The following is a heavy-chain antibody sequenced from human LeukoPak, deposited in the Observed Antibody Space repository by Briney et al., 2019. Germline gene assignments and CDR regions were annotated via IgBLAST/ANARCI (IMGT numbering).Heavy chain of an antibody. CDR1: GFTFSSYS. V-gene: IGHV3-21*01. D-gene: IGHD6-13*01. Sequence: PGGSLRLSCAASGFTFSSYSMNWVRQAPGKWLEWVSSISSSSSYIYYADSVKGRFTISRDNAKNSLYLQMNSLRAEDTAVYYCARGVGDSSSWYRFEYFQHWGQGTLVTVSS. J-gene: IGHJ1*01. CDR3: ARGVGDSSSWYRFEYFQH. CDR2: ISSSSSYI.